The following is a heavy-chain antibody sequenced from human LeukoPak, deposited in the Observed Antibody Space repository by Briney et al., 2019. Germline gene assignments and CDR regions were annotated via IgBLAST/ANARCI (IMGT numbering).Heavy chain of an antibody. V-gene: IGHV3-64*05. D-gene: IGHD6-19*01. CDR2: ISSNGGRT. Sequence: PGGSLRLSCSVSGFTFSNYAMHWVRQAPGKGLEYVSGISSNGGRTYYADSVKGRFTISRGNSKNTIYVQMSTLRVEDTAVYYCVKDPHSSGRYYFDYWGQGTLVTVSS. CDR1: GFTFSNYA. J-gene: IGHJ4*02. CDR3: VKDPHSSGRYYFDY.